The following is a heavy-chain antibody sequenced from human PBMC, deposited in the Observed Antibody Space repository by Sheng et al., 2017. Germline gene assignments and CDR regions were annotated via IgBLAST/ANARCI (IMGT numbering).Heavy chain of an antibody. CDR1: GGSISNYY. J-gene: IGHJ4*02. D-gene: IGHD3-10*01. V-gene: IGHV4-59*01. Sequence: QEQLQESGPGLVKPSETLSLTCSVSGGSISNYYWCWIRQPREGTEWIGYVRYNGDTNYNPSLRGRASMSTDTSKNQFSLRLESVTPGDTAVYYCATGQAGDHWGQGILVTVSS. CDR3: ATGQAGDH. CDR2: VRYNGDT.